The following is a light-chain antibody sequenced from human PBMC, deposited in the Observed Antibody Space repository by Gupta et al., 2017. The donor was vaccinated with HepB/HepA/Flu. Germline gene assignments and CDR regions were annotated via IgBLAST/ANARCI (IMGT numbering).Light chain of an antibody. CDR1: QGIGTY. J-gene: IGKJ5*01. CDR2: AAS. CDR3: QQLNSYPRVT. V-gene: IGKV1-9*01. Sequence: IPFTQSPSFLSASVGDRVTITCRASQGIGTYLAWYQQKPGKAPKLLIYAASTLQTGVPSRFSGSGSGTEFTLTISSLQPEDFATYFCQQLNSYPRVTFGQGTRLEIK.